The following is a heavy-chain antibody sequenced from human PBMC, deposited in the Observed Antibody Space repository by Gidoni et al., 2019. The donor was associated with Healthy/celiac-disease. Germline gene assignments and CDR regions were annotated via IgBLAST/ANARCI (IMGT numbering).Heavy chain of an antibody. Sequence: QVQLVQSGAEVKTPGASVKVSCKASGYTCTSYGISWVRQAPGQGLEWMGWISAYNGNTPTSTAYRERRSLRADDTAVDYCERVDVDYVSYYYGMDVWGQGTTVTVSS. CDR1: GYTCTSYG. V-gene: IGHV1-18*01. D-gene: IGHD4-17*01. CDR2: ISAYNG. J-gene: IGHJ6*02. CDR3: ERVDVDYVSYYYGMDV.